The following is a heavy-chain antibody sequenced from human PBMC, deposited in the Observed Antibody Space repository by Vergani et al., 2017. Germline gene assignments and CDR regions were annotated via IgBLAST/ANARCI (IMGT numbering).Heavy chain of an antibody. J-gene: IGHJ6*03. V-gene: IGHV1-46*01. Sequence: QVQLVQSGAEVKKPGASVKVSCKASGYTFTSHYMHWVRQAPGQGLEWMGIINPSGGSTSYAQKFQGRVTMTRDTSTSKVYMELSSLRSEDTAVYYCASFEGKAAKEIPARDYYYYMDVWGKGTTVTVSS. D-gene: IGHD2-2*01. CDR3: ASFEGKAAKEIPARDYYYYMDV. CDR2: INPSGGST. CDR1: GYTFTSHY.